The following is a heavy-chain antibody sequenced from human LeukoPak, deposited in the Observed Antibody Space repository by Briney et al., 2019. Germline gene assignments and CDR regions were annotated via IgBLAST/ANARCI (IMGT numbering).Heavy chain of an antibody. CDR2: IIPIFGTA. D-gene: IGHD3-22*01. Sequence: SVKVSCKASGGTFSSYAISWVRQAPGQGLEWMGGIIPIFGTANYAQKFQGRVTITTDESTSTAYMELSSLRSEDTAVYYCARGPPITMIVVGYLDYWGQGTLVTVSS. V-gene: IGHV1-69*05. CDR1: GGTFSSYA. CDR3: ARGPPITMIVVGYLDY. J-gene: IGHJ4*02.